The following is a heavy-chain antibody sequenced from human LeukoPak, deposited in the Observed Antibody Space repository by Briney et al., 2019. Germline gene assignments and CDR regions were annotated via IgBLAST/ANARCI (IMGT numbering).Heavy chain of an antibody. CDR3: ARIRDGYNDAYDI. CDR2: ISAYNGNT. Sequence: ASVKVSCKASGYTFTSYGISWVRQAPGQGLEWMGWISAYNGNTNYAQNLQGRVTMTTDTPTSTAYMELRSLRSDDTAVYYCARIRDGYNDAYDIWGQGTMVTVSS. D-gene: IGHD5-24*01. J-gene: IGHJ3*02. CDR1: GYTFTSYG. V-gene: IGHV1-18*01.